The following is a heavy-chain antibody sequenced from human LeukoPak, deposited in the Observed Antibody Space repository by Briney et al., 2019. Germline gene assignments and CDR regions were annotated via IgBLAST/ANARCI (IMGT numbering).Heavy chain of an antibody. J-gene: IGHJ2*01. CDR2: ISAYNGNI. V-gene: IGHV1-18*01. CDR1: GYTFTSYG. CDR3: ARRSPLAWYFDL. D-gene: IGHD2-21*02. Sequence: ASVKVSCKASGYTFTSYGISWVRQAPGQGLEWMGWISAYNGNINYAQKLQGRVTMTTDTSTSTAYMELRSLRSDDTAVYYCARRSPLAWYFDLWGRGTLVTVSS.